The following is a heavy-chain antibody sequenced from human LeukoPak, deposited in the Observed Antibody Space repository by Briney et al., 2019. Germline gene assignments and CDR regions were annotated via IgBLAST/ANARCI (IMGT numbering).Heavy chain of an antibody. D-gene: IGHD3-22*01. CDR2: ISGSGGTT. CDR1: GFTFSIYA. CDR3: AKESGYLNRHFDH. V-gene: IGHV3-23*01. Sequence: GGSLRLSCAASGFTFSIYAMTWVRKAPGKGLEWVSGISGSGGTTDYADSVKGRFTISRDNSKNTLDLQMNSLRAEDTAVYYCAKESGYLNRHFDHWGQGTLVTVSS. J-gene: IGHJ4*02.